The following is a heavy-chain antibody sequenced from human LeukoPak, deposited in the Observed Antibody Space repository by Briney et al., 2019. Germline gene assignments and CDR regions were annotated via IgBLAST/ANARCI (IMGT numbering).Heavy chain of an antibody. Sequence: GGSLRLSCAASGFTFSSYSMNWVRQAPGKGLEWVSSISSSSSYIYYADSVKGRFTISRDNAKNSLYLQMNSLRAEDTAVYYCARDPPYYYDSDAFDIWGQGTMVTVSS. J-gene: IGHJ3*02. CDR2: ISSSSSYI. CDR1: GFTFSSYS. CDR3: ARDPPYYYDSDAFDI. V-gene: IGHV3-21*01. D-gene: IGHD3-22*01.